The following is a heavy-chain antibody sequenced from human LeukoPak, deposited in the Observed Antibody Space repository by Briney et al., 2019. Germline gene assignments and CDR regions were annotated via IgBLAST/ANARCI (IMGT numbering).Heavy chain of an antibody. V-gene: IGHV4-30-2*01. CDR3: ARDLGGESHY. CDR2: IYHSGST. D-gene: IGHD3-16*01. J-gene: IGHJ4*02. Sequence: SETLSLTCAVSGGSISSGGYSWSWIRQPPGKGLEWIGYIYHSGSTYYNPSLKSRVTISVDRSKNQFSLKLSSVTAADTAVYYCARDLGGESHYWGQGTLVTVSS. CDR1: GGSISSGGYS.